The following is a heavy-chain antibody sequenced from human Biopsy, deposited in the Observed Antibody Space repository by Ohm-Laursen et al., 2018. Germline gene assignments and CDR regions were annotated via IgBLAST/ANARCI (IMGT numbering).Heavy chain of an antibody. CDR2: FAPENGRI. D-gene: IGHD1-1*01. CDR3: AADINVWNVNY. CDR1: GYSVTELS. V-gene: IGHV1-24*01. Sequence: SVKVSCKVSGYSVTELSMHWVRQDPGQGLEWMGGFAPENGRIVYSQKFQGRVTMTEDTSTNTAYMEVWRLRSDDTAVYYCAADINVWNVNYWGQGTQVSVSS. J-gene: IGHJ4*02.